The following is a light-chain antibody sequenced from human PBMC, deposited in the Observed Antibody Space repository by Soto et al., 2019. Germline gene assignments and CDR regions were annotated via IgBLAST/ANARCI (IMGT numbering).Light chain of an antibody. CDR3: QQAYSFPLT. CDR1: QDISRL. V-gene: IGKV1-12*01. CDR2: AAS. J-gene: IGKJ4*01. Sequence: DIQMTQSPSSVSASVGDRLTITCRASQDISRLLAWYQQKPGKAPNLLIHAASTLRTGVPSRFSGSASGTDFTLTISSLQPEDFATYYCQQAYSFPLTFGGGTKVDLK.